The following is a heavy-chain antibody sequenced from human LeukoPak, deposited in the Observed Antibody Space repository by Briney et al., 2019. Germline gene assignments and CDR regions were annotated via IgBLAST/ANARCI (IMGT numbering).Heavy chain of an antibody. D-gene: IGHD6-19*01. J-gene: IGHJ1*01. V-gene: IGHV3-23*01. CDR1: GFTFSSYA. CDR3: AKGDSSGWYRNLKH. Sequence: PGGSLRLSCAASGFTFSSYAMSWVRQAPGKGLEWVSAISGSGGSTYYADSVKGRFTISRDNSKNTLYLQMNRLRAEDTAVYYCAKGDSSGWYRNLKHWGQGTLVTVSS. CDR2: ISGSGGST.